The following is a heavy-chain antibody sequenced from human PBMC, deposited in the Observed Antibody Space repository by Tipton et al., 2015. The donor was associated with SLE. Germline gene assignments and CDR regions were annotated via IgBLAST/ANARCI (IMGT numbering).Heavy chain of an antibody. J-gene: IGHJ4*02. CDR3: ARGYCIGDVCYGRGFFDY. Sequence: TLSLTCTVSGGSISSHSSFWGWVRQPPGKGLEWSGLFYYSGSTYSHPSLRSRVTMSVDTSKSHFSLQMSSVTAADPAVYYCARGYCIGDVCYGRGFFDYWGRGTQVTVSS. CDR1: GGSISSHSSF. D-gene: IGHD2-8*02. CDR2: FYYSGST. V-gene: IGHV4-39*07.